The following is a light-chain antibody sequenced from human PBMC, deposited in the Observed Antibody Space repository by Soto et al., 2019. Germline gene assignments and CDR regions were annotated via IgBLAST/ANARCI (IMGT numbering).Light chain of an antibody. Sequence: IQMTQSPSSVSASVGDRVTITCRASEDISTWLAWYQQRPGKVPKLLIYVASSLQSGVPSRFSASGSGTDFTLTISSLQPEDFATYYCQQVHIFPLSFGGGTKVDIK. V-gene: IGKV1-12*01. CDR3: QQVHIFPLS. J-gene: IGKJ4*01. CDR2: VAS. CDR1: EDISTW.